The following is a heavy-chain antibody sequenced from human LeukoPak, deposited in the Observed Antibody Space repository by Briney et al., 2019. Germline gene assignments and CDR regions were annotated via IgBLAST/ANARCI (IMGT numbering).Heavy chain of an antibody. CDR3: ARDEQAYDAFDI. J-gene: IGHJ3*02. CDR2: IYHSGST. D-gene: IGHD1/OR15-1a*01. Sequence: SQTLSLTCTVSGGSISSGGYYWSWIRQPPGKGLEWIGYIYHSGSTYYNPSLKSRVTISVDRSKNQFSLKLSSVTAADTAVYYCARDEQAYDAFDIWGQGTMVTVSS. V-gene: IGHV4-30-2*01. CDR1: GGSISSGGYY.